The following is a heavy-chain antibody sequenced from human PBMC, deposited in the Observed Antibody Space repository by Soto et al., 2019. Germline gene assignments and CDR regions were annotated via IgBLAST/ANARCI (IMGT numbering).Heavy chain of an antibody. D-gene: IGHD2-2*01. CDR1: GFTFGSYA. CDR3: ARALRPSLIFFYYMDV. Sequence: EVQLLESGGGLVQPGGSLRLSCVVSGFTFGSYAMSWVRQAPEKGPEWVAILGGNGFTTYYADSVKGRFTISGDKSKSALFLQMNSLRADDPGVYYCARALRPSLIFFYYMDVWGRGTSVTVSS. CDR2: LGGNGFTT. V-gene: IGHV3-23*01. J-gene: IGHJ6*03.